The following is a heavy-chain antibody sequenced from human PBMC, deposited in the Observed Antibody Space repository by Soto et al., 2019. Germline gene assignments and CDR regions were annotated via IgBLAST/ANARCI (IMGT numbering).Heavy chain of an antibody. CDR1: GFTLSRGR. CDR2: ISSSSSYI. V-gene: IGHV3-21*01. CDR3: ARDDVSY. Sequence: AGSLTLSSAASGFTLSRGRMIWIRHAPGKGLVGVSSISSSSSYIYYTASVKGRFTITRHHAKDSQYLPMTSLRATATAANYCARDDVSYWGHGTMVTVAS. J-gene: IGHJ4*01.